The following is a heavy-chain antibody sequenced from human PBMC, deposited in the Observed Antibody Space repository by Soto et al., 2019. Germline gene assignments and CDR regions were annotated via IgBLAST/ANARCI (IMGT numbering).Heavy chain of an antibody. J-gene: IGHJ4*02. CDR1: GYSFTSYW. CDR2: LDPSGSHT. Sequence: PGESQKISIKGSGYSFTSYWISWVRQMPGKGLEWMGNLDPSGSHTNYSPTFQGHVTFSADESTSTAYLQWSSLKASDTAIYYCARLHLVSSGWYLRGNYWGLGTLSTVS. D-gene: IGHD6-19*01. V-gene: IGHV5-10-1*01. CDR3: ARLHLVSSGWYLRGNY.